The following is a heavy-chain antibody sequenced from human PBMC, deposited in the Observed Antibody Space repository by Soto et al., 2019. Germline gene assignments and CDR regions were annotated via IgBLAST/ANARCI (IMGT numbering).Heavy chain of an antibody. J-gene: IGHJ6*02. V-gene: IGHV1-8*02. CDR3: ARGGYSYGLMNYYGMDV. D-gene: IGHD5-18*01. CDR2: MNPNSGNT. CDR1: GYTFTSYD. Sequence: GASVKVSCKASGYTFTSYDINWVRQATGQGLEWMGWMNPNSGNTGYAQKFQGRVTMTRNTSISTAYMELSSLRSEDTAVYYCARGGYSYGLMNYYGMDVWGQGTTVTVYS.